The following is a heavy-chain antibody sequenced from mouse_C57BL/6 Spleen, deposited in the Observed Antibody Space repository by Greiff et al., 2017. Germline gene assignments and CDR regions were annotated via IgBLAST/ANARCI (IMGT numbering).Heavy chain of an antibody. Sequence: VQLKQSGPGLVQPSQSLSITCTVSGFSLTSYGVHWVRQSPGKGLEWLGVIWSGGSTDYNAAFISRLSISKDNSKSQVFFKMNSLQADDTAIYYCARNPPYGSSYVGYFDVWGTGTTVTVSS. CDR2: IWSGGST. CDR3: ARNPPYGSSYVGYFDV. D-gene: IGHD1-1*01. CDR1: GFSLTSYG. V-gene: IGHV2-2*01. J-gene: IGHJ1*03.